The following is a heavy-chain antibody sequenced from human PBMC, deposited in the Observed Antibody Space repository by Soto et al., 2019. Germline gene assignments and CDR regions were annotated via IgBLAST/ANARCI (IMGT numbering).Heavy chain of an antibody. CDR3: ARDPNIVATMGSIYYYYGMDV. CDR2: IKQDGSEK. Sequence: EVQLVESGGGLVQPGGSLRLSCAASGFTFSSYWMSWVRQAPGKGLEWVANIKQDGSEKYYVDSVKGRFTIARDNAKNSLYLQMNSRRAEDTAVYYCARDPNIVATMGSIYYYYGMDVW. CDR1: GFTFSSYW. J-gene: IGHJ6*01. V-gene: IGHV3-7*01. D-gene: IGHD5-12*01.